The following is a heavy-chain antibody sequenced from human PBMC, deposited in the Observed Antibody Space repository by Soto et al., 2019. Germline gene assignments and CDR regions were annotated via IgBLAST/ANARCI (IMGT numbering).Heavy chain of an antibody. CDR2: ISSSGSTI. Sequence: GGSLRLSCAASGFTFSDYYMSWIRQAPGKGLEWVSYISSSGSTIYYADSVKGRFTISRDNAKNSLYLQMNSLRAEDTAVYYCARGIYVANYYDSSGYGWDIWGQGTMVTVSS. D-gene: IGHD3-22*01. CDR3: ARGIYVANYYDSSGYGWDI. V-gene: IGHV3-11*01. J-gene: IGHJ3*02. CDR1: GFTFSDYY.